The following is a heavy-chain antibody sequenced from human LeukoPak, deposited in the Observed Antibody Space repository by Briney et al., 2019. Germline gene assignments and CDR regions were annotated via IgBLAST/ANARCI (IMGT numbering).Heavy chain of an antibody. CDR1: GYSFTSYW. CDR3: ARRGMDSSNYRDAFDI. D-gene: IGHD3-22*01. Sequence: GESLKISCKGSGYSFTSYWIGWVRQMPGKGLEWMGIIYPGDSDTTYSPSFQGQVTISADKSISTAYLQWSSLKASDTAMYYCARRGMDSSNYRDAFDIWGQGTMVTVSS. CDR2: IYPGDSDT. V-gene: IGHV5-51*01. J-gene: IGHJ3*02.